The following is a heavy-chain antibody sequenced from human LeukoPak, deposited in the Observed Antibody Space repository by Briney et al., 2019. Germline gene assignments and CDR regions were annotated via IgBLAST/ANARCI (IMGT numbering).Heavy chain of an antibody. J-gene: IGHJ5*02. V-gene: IGHV6-1*01. CDR2: TYYRSTWYK. D-gene: IGHD2-2*01. CDR1: GDSVSSNSVT. Sequence: SQTLSLTCAISGDSVSSNSVTWNWIRRSPSRGLEWLGRTYYRSTWYKDYAVSVRGRITVNPDTSKNQFSLHLNSVTPEDTAVYYCARRLTQYDCFDPWGQGILVTVSS. CDR3: ARRLTQYDCFDP.